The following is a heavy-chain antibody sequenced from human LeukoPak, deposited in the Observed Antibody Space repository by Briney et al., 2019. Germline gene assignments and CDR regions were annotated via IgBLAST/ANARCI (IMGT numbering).Heavy chain of an antibody. CDR3: ARSPGEGYDFWSGYYGRYFDY. J-gene: IGHJ4*02. Sequence: ASVKVSCKASGYTFTGYYMRWVRQAPGQGLEWMGWINPNSGGTNYAQKFQGRVTMTRDTSISTAYMELSRLRSDDTAVYYCARSPGEGYDFWSGYYGRYFDYWGQGTLVTVSS. V-gene: IGHV1-2*02. CDR2: INPNSGGT. D-gene: IGHD3-3*01. CDR1: GYTFTGYY.